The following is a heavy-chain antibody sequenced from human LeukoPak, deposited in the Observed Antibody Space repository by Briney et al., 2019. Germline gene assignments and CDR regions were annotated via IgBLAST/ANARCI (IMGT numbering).Heavy chain of an antibody. Sequence: GRSLRLSCAASGFTLDDYAMHWVRQAPGKGLEWVSGISWNSGSIGYADSVKGRFTISRDNAKNSLYLQMNSLRAEDTALYYCAKAKVVRGKYYFDYWGQGTLVTVSS. CDR3: AKAKVVRGKYYFDY. CDR1: GFTLDDYA. J-gene: IGHJ4*02. D-gene: IGHD3-10*01. V-gene: IGHV3-9*01. CDR2: ISWNSGSI.